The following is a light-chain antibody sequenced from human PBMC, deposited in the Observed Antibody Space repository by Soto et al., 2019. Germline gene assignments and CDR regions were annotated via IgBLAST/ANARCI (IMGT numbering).Light chain of an antibody. CDR1: GSNIGAGFD. J-gene: IGLJ2*01. CDR2: GNT. Sequence: QSALTQPPSVSGAPGQRVTISCTGRGSNIGAGFDVHWYQQLPGTVPKLLIHGNTNRPSGVPDRFSGSRSGTSASLAITGLQVEDEADYYCQSYDSSIGAVFGGGTKLTVL. CDR3: QSYDSSIGAV. V-gene: IGLV1-40*01.